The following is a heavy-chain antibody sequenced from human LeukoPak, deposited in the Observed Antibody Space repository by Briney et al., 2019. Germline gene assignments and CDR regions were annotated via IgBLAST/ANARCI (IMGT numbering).Heavy chain of an antibody. Sequence: GGSLKLSCAASGFTFSGSAIHWVRQSSGKGLEWVGQIDKKDKGYATATAYAASVKGRFTISRDDSINTAYLQMKSLKTEDTALYYCTRDSGTYNWFDPWGQGTLVTVSS. D-gene: IGHD1-26*01. J-gene: IGHJ5*02. CDR2: IDKKDKGYATAT. CDR1: GFTFSGSA. V-gene: IGHV3-73*01. CDR3: TRDSGTYNWFDP.